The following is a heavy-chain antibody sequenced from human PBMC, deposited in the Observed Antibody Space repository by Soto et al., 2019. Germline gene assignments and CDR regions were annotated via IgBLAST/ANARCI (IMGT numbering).Heavy chain of an antibody. J-gene: IGHJ5*02. CDR3: ARGPTRYFDWLSLFDP. Sequence: SETLCLTYTVSGGSISSYYWSWIRQPPGKGLEWIGYIYYSGSTNYNPSLKSRVTISVDTSKNQFSLKLSSVTAADTAVYYCARGPTRYFDWLSLFDPWGQGTLVTVFS. CDR1: GGSISSYY. CDR2: IYYSGST. D-gene: IGHD3-9*01. V-gene: IGHV4-59*01.